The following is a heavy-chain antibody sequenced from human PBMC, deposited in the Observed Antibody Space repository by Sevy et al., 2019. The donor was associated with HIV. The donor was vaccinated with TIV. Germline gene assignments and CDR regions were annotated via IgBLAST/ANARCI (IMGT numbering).Heavy chain of an antibody. J-gene: IGHJ5*02. CDR3: ARGGTSLFAP. D-gene: IGHD2-15*01. CDR2: INYSRST. V-gene: IGHV4-59*01. CDR1: GGSGGSISDYY. Sequence: SETLSLTCSVSGGSGGSISDYYWSWIRQPPGKGLEWIGYINYSRSTKFNPSLKSRVTISLDTSKNQFSLKLTSVTAADTTVYYCARGGTSLFAPWGQGTLVTVSS.